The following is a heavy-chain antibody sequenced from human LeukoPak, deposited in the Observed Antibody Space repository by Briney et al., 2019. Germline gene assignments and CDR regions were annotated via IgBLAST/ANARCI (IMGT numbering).Heavy chain of an antibody. Sequence: SETLSLTCTVSDGSISSGSYYWSWIRQSAGKGLEWIGRVYTSGSTNYNPSLKSRVTISVDTSKNQFSLKLSSVTAADTAVYYCARVTLWYSSGWYYFDYWGQGTLVTVSS. V-gene: IGHV4-61*02. CDR2: VYTSGST. CDR3: ARVTLWYSSGWYYFDY. D-gene: IGHD6-19*01. CDR1: DGSISSGSYY. J-gene: IGHJ4*02.